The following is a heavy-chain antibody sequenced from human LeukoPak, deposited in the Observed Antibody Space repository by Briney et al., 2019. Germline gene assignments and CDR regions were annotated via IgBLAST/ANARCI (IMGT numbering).Heavy chain of an antibody. J-gene: IGHJ4*02. CDR1: GGSISSSSYY. CDR3: ARGGIAAAGTGVIDY. Sequence: SETLSLTCTVSGGSISSSSYYWGWIRQPPGKGLEWIGSIYYSGSTYYNPSLKSRVTISVDTSKNQFSLKLSSVTAADTAVYYCARGGIAAAGTGVIDYWGQGTLVTVSS. D-gene: IGHD6-13*01. CDR2: IYYSGST. V-gene: IGHV4-39*01.